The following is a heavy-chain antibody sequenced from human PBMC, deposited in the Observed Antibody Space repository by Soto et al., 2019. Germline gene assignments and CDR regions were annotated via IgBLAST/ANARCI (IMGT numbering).Heavy chain of an antibody. D-gene: IGHD3-3*01. V-gene: IGHV4-31*03. CDR2: IYYSGST. CDR3: ALDFWSGYNDNYAFEI. Sequence: SETLSLTCTVSGGSISSGGYYWSWIRQHPGKGLEWIGYIYYSGSTYYNPSLKSRVTISVDTSKNQFSLKLSSVTAADTAVYYCALDFWSGYNDNYAFEIWGQGTMVTVSS. J-gene: IGHJ3*02. CDR1: GGSISSGGYY.